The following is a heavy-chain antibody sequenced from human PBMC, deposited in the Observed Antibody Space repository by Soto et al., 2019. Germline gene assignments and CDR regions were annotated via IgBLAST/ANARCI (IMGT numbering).Heavy chain of an antibody. D-gene: IGHD5-12*01. CDR3: ARGGYWLDY. Sequence: QVQLQESGPGLVKPSETLSLTCTVSGGSISNYHWNWIRQPPGKGLEWIGYIHYSGSTDYNPSLKSRVTISIDTSKKQLSLKLSSVTAADTAVYYCARGGYWLDYWGQGTLVTVSS. CDR2: IHYSGST. J-gene: IGHJ4*02. CDR1: GGSISNYH. V-gene: IGHV4-59*01.